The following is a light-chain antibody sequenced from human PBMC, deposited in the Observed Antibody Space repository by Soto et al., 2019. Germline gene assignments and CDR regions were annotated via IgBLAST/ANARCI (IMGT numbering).Light chain of an antibody. J-gene: IGKJ1*01. CDR2: DAS. CDR1: QTVRNNY. CDR3: QQYNTSPPT. Sequence: EFVLTQSPVTLSLSPGERATLSCRASQTVRNNYLAWYQQKPGQAPRLLIYDASSRATGIPDRFSGSGSGTDFTLTINRLEPEDFAVYYCQQYNTSPPTFGQGTKVDNK. V-gene: IGKV3-20*01.